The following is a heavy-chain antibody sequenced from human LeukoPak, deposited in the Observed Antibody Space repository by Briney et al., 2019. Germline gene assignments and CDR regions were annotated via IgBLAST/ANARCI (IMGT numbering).Heavy chain of an antibody. D-gene: IGHD6-13*01. CDR1: GFTFSSYS. J-gene: IGHJ4*02. Sequence: PGGSLRLSCAASGFTFSSYSMNWVRQAPGKGLEWVSYISSSSTIYYADSVKGRFTISRDNAKNSLYLQMNSLRAEDTAVYYCARDTHSSSYWGQGTLVTVSS. CDR2: ISSSSTI. CDR3: ARDTHSSSY. V-gene: IGHV3-48*04.